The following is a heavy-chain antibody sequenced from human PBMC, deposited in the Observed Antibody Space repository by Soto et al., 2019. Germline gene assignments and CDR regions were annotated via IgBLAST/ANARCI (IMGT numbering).Heavy chain of an antibody. CDR2: IYYSGST. CDR1: GGSSISYY. J-gene: IGHJ4*02. D-gene: IGHD6-19*01. Sequence: SETLPLTCAVSGGSSISYYWSWIRQPTGKGLEWIGYIYYSGSTNYNPSLKSRVTISVDTSKNQFSLKLTSVTAADTAVYYCARSRYTSGWWTPPFDYWGQGTLVTVSS. CDR3: ARSRYTSGWWTPPFDY. V-gene: IGHV4-59*01.